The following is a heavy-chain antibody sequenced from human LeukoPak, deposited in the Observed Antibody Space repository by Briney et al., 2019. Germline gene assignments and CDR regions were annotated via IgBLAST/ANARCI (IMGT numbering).Heavy chain of an antibody. D-gene: IGHD6-19*01. Sequence: ASETLSLTCTVSGGSISNYYWSWIRQPPGKGLEWIGYIYYSGSTNYNPSLKSRVTISVDTSKNQFSLKLSSVTAADTAVYYCARVVAYSSGWTPFDYWGQGTLVTVSS. CDR2: IYYSGST. CDR1: GGSISNYY. CDR3: ARVVAYSSGWTPFDY. V-gene: IGHV4-59*01. J-gene: IGHJ4*02.